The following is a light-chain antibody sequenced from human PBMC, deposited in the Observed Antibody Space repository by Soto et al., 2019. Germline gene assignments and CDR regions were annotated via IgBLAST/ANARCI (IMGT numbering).Light chain of an antibody. J-gene: IGKJ5*01. Sequence: IVMTQSPDSLAVSLGERATINCKSSQTVLYSSNNKNYLAWYQQKPGQPPKLLIYRASTRQSGVPDRFSGSGSGTDFTLTISSLQAEDVAVYYCQQYYSSPPTFGQGTRLEIK. CDR3: QQYYSSPPT. CDR1: QTVLYSSNNKNY. V-gene: IGKV4-1*01. CDR2: RAS.